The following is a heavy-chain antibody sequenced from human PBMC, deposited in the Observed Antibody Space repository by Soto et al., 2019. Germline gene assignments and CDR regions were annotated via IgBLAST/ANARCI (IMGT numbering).Heavy chain of an antibody. D-gene: IGHD5-12*01. V-gene: IGHV4-4*07. CDR1: GGSISSYY. CDR2: IYTSGST. CDR3: ARGGEMATIWNFDY. J-gene: IGHJ4*02. Sequence: SETLSLTCTVSGGSISSYYWSWIRQPAGKGLEWIGRIYTSGSTNYNPSLKSRVTMSVDTSKNQFSLKLSSVTAADTAVYYCARGGEMATIWNFDYWGQGTLVTVSS.